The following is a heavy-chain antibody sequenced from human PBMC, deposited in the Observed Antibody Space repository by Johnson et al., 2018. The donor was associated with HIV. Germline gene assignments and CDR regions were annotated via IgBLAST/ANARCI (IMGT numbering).Heavy chain of an antibody. CDR1: RLTLSDSY. CDR2: ISGSGNAI. CDR3: ARDRAVPDDGYNDYALDI. D-gene: IGHD5-24*01. V-gene: IGHV3-11*01. Sequence: QVQLVESGGGLVKPGGSLRLSCVASRLTLSDSYMSWIRQAPGQGLAWVSYISGSGNAIYYADSVRGRFTISRDNAKNSLYMQMNSMRAEDTSVYYCARDRAVPDDGYNDYALDIWGQGTMVTVSS. J-gene: IGHJ3*02.